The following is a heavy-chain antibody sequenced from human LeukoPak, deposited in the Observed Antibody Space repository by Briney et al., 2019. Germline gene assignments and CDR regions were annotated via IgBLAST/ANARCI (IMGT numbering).Heavy chain of an antibody. CDR3: ARQWLVSPLFDY. Sequence: PSETLSLTCAVYGGSLSGYYWSWIRQPPGKGLEWIGEINHSGSTNYNPSLKSRVTISVDTSRNQLSLKLSSMTAADTAVYYCARQWLVSPLFDYWGQGTLVTVSS. J-gene: IGHJ4*02. V-gene: IGHV4-34*01. CDR1: GGSLSGYY. D-gene: IGHD6-19*01. CDR2: INHSGST.